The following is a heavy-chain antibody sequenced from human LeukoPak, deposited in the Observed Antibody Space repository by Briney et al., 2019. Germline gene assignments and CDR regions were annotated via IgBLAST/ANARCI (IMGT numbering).Heavy chain of an antibody. J-gene: IGHJ5*02. CDR1: GGSISSGGYS. CDR2: IYHSGST. CDR3: ARTEGRFGELGPWFDP. Sequence: SQTLSLTCAVSGGSISSGGYSWSWIRQPPWKGLEWIGYIYHSGSTYYNPSLKSRVTISVDRSKNQFSLKLSSVTAADTAVYYCARTEGRFGELGPWFDPWGQGTLVTVSS. V-gene: IGHV4-30-2*01. D-gene: IGHD3-10*01.